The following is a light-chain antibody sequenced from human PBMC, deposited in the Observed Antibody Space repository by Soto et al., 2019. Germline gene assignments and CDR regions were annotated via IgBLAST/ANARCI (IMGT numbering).Light chain of an antibody. CDR2: VNSDGSH. CDR3: QTWGTGIQV. Sequence: QSVLTQSPSASASLVASVKLTCTLSSGHSTYAIAWHQQQPEKGPRYLMKVNSDGSHSKGDGIPDRFSGSSSGAERYLTISSLQSEDEADYYCQTWGTGIQVFGGGTKLTVL. CDR1: SGHSTYA. V-gene: IGLV4-69*01. J-gene: IGLJ2*01.